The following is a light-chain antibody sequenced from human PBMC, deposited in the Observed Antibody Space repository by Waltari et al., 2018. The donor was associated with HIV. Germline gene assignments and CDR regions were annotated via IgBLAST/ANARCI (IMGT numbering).Light chain of an antibody. CDR2: QDS. CDR1: KLGDKY. CDR3: QAWASSTAV. J-gene: IGLJ2*01. V-gene: IGLV3-1*01. Sequence: SYELTQPPSVSVSPGQTASITCSGDKLGDKYACWYQQKPGQSPVLVIDQDSKRPSGIPERFSGSNSGNKATLTISGTQAMDEADYYCQAWASSTAVFGGGTKLTVL.